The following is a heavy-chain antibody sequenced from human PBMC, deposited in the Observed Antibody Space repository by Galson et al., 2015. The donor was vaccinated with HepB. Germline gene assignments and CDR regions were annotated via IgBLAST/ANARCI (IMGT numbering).Heavy chain of an antibody. J-gene: IGHJ5*02. V-gene: IGHV1-69*02. D-gene: IGHD2-15*01. CDR2: IIPILGIA. CDR3: ARAPNCSGGSCFFWFDP. CDR1: GGTFSSYT. Sequence: SVKVSCKASGGTFSSYTISWVRQAPGQGLEWMGRIIPILGIANYAQKFQGRVTITADKSTSTAYMELSSLRSEDTAVYYCARAPNCSGGSCFFWFDPWGQGTLVTVSS.